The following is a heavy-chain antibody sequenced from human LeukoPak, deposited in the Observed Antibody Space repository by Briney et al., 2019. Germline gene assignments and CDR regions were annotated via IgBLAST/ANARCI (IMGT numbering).Heavy chain of an antibody. Sequence: PGGSLRLSCAASGFIFSSYAMSWVRQAPGKGLEWVSAISGSGGSTYYADSVKGRFTISRDNSKNTLYLQMNSLRAEDTAVYYCAKDLRTAYSSGWLNFDYWGQGTLVTVSS. CDR2: ISGSGGST. V-gene: IGHV3-23*01. CDR1: GFIFSSYA. J-gene: IGHJ4*02. CDR3: AKDLRTAYSSGWLNFDY. D-gene: IGHD6-19*01.